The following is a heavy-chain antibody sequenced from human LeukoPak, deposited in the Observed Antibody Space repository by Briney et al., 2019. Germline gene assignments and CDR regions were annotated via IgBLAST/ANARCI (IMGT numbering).Heavy chain of an antibody. Sequence: ASVTVSCKASGYTFTGYYMHWVRQAPGQGLEWMGWINPNSGGTNYAQKFQGRVTMTRDTSISTAYMELSRLRSDDTAVYYCARARGYYDREFDYWGQGTLVTVSS. V-gene: IGHV1-2*02. J-gene: IGHJ4*02. D-gene: IGHD3-22*01. CDR3: ARARGYYDREFDY. CDR2: INPNSGGT. CDR1: GYTFTGYY.